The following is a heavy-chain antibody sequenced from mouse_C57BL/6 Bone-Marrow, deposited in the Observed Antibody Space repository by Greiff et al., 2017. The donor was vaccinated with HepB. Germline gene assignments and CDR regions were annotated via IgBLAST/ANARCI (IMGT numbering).Heavy chain of an antibody. CDR2: IDPSDSYT. V-gene: IGHV1-69*01. Sequence: QVQLQQPGAELVMPGASVKLSCKASGYTFTSYWMHWVKQRPGQGLEWIGEIDPSDSYTNYNQKFKGKSTLTVDKSSSIAYMQLSSLTSEDSTVYYCARITAVVRLYFDVWGTGTTGTVSS. D-gene: IGHD1-1*01. J-gene: IGHJ1*03. CDR3: ARITAVVRLYFDV. CDR1: GYTFTSYW.